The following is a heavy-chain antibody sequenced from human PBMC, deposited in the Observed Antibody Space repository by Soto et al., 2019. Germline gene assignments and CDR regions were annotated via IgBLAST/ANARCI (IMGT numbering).Heavy chain of an antibody. J-gene: IGHJ6*02. CDR1: GFTFRNSG. Sequence: GGSLRLTCEASGFTFRNSGMEWIRQAPGQGLEWVARIWYDGSSQYYADSVKGRFTISRDNSKNTLFMEMNSLRVEDTAVYYCARDMDSNYDGMDVCGQGTTFTVSS. CDR3: ARDMDSNYDGMDV. D-gene: IGHD4-4*01. CDR2: IWYDGSSQ. V-gene: IGHV3-30*02.